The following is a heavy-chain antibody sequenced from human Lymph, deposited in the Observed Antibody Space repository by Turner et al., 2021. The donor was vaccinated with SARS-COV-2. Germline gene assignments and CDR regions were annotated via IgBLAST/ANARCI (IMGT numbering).Heavy chain of an antibody. CDR2: IILLLSIA. D-gene: IGHD6-13*01. Sequence: QVQLVQSGAEVKKPGSSVKVSCKASGGTFSSSAISWVRQAPGQGLGWWGRIILLLSIANYEKNIQGRVTITAEKPTGTAYMELSNLRYEDTALYDCARIAAPGMGGGVHYYYYAMDVWGQGTTVTVSS. J-gene: IGHJ6*02. CDR1: GGTFSSSA. CDR3: ARIAAPGMGGGVHYYYYAMDV. V-gene: IGHV1-69*10.